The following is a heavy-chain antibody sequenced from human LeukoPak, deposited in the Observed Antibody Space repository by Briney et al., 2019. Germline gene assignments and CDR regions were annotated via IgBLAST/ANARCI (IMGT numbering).Heavy chain of an antibody. J-gene: IGHJ6*02. CDR1: GLTFSDYT. D-gene: IGHD2-15*01. CDR3: AIVVVTNYGMDV. Sequence: GGSLRLSCVASGLTFSDYTVNWVRQAPGKGLEWISNIYSGAGPKYYADSVKGRFTISRDNAENSVSLQMSSLRDEDTAVYYCAIVVVTNYGMDVWGQGTTVTVSS. CDR2: IYSGAGPK. V-gene: IGHV3-48*02.